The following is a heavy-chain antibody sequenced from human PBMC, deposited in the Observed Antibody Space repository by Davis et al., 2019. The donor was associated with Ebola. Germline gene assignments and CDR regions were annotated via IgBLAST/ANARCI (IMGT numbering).Heavy chain of an antibody. CDR1: GGSFSGYY. Sequence: PSETLSLTCAVYGGSFSGYYWSWIRQPPGKGLEWIGEINHSGSTNYNPSLKSRVTISVDTSKNQFSLKLSSVTAADTAVYYCARAGWSLFDAFDIWGQGTMVTVSS. CDR3: ARAGWSLFDAFDI. D-gene: IGHD2-21*01. J-gene: IGHJ3*02. CDR2: INHSGST. V-gene: IGHV4-34*01.